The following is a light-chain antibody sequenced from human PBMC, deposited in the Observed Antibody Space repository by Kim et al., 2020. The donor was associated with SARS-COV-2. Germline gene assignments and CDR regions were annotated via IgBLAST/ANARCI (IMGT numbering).Light chain of an antibody. CDR2: YDS. CDR1: NIGSKS. Sequence: SYELTQPPSVSVAPGKTARITCGGNNIGSKSVHWYQQKPGQAPVLVIYYDSDRPSGIPERFSGSNSGNTSTLPISRVEAGDVAAFFFLVWVRCFYLLLFG. J-gene: IGLJ3*02. CDR3: LVWVRCFYLLL. V-gene: IGLV3-21*04.